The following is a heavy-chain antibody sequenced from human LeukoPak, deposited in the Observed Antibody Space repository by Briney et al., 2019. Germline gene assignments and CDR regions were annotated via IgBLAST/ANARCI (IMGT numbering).Heavy chain of an antibody. J-gene: IGHJ4*02. Sequence: GGSLRLSCVASGFTFSRFELNWVRQAPGKGLEWVSHISTGTYIAYADSVKGRFAISRDNARNSLYLEMNSLRAEDTAVYYCTREQDREAAATIVGDYWGQGTLVTVSS. CDR3: TREQDREAAATIVGDY. CDR1: GFTFSRFE. CDR2: ISTGTYI. D-gene: IGHD3-22*01. V-gene: IGHV3-48*03.